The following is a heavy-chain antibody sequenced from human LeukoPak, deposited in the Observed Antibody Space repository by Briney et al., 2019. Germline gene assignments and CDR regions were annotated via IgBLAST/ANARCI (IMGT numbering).Heavy chain of an antibody. CDR2: IYSGGST. J-gene: IGHJ4*02. CDR3: ARDSNWASDF. D-gene: IGHD3-16*01. Sequence: PGGSLRLSCAASGFTVSNNYMSRVRQAPGKGLEWVSVIYSGGSTYYADSVKGRFIISRDNSKNTLYLQMNSLRAEDTAVYYCARDSNWASDFWGQGTLVTVSS. CDR1: GFTVSNNY. V-gene: IGHV3-53*05.